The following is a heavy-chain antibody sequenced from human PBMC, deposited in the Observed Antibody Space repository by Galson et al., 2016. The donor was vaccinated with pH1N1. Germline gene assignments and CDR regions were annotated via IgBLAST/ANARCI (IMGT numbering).Heavy chain of an antibody. D-gene: IGHD6-13*01. CDR3: ARDGIAAAGIRRDQYHFDY. J-gene: IGHJ4*02. CDR2: TYYRSKWYN. V-gene: IGHV6-1*01. CDR1: GDSVSSNSAA. Sequence: CAISGDSVSSNSAAWNWIRQSPSRGLEWLGRTYYRSKWYNDYAVSVKSRITINPDTSKNQFSLQLNSVTPEDTAVYYCARDGIAAAGIRRDQYHFDYWGQGTLVTVSS.